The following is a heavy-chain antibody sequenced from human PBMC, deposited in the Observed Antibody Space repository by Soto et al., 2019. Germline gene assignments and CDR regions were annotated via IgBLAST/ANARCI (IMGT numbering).Heavy chain of an antibody. D-gene: IGHD3-3*01. Sequence: GESLQISCKGSGYTFSTYWIGWVRQMPGKGLEWMGDIYPGDSETRYSPSFQGRVTISADKSISTAYLQWSSLEASDTAMYYCISGYYTWFDPWGHGTLVTVSS. CDR3: ISGYYTWFDP. CDR2: IYPGDSET. V-gene: IGHV5-51*01. CDR1: GYTFSTYW. J-gene: IGHJ5*02.